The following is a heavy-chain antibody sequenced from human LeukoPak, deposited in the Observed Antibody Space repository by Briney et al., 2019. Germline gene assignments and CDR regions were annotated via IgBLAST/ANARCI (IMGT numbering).Heavy chain of an antibody. CDR2: IYYSGNT. Sequence: SETLSLTCTVSGGSISSYHWSWIRQPPGKGLEWIGYIYYSGNTNYNPSLKSRVTISVDKSKNQFSLKLSSVTAADTAVYYCARGEVGTFDYWGQGTLVTVSS. CDR3: ARGEVGTFDY. CDR1: GGSISSYH. D-gene: IGHD1-26*01. V-gene: IGHV4-59*12. J-gene: IGHJ4*02.